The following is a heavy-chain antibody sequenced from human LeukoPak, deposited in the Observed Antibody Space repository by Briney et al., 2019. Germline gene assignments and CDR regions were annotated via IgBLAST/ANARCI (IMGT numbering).Heavy chain of an antibody. J-gene: IGHJ4*02. CDR3: ARAGPATVVSPFDY. V-gene: IGHV4-38-2*02. CDR1: GFSVSSVYY. Sequence: SSETLSLTCTVSGFSVSSVYYWGWIRQPPGKGLEWIGSIYYSGSTFYNPSLKSRVTISVDTSKNQFSLRLTSVTAADTAVYYCARAGPATVVSPFDYWGQGTLVTVSS. CDR2: IYYSGST. D-gene: IGHD4-23*01.